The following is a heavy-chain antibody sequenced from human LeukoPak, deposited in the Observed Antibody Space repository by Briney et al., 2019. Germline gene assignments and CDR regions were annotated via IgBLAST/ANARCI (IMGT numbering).Heavy chain of an antibody. V-gene: IGHV4-59*01. D-gene: IGHD3-9*01. J-gene: IGHJ4*02. CDR1: GDSMTNYY. CDR3: ARGILTGLDYFDY. Sequence: SETLSLTCTVSGDSMTNYYWNWIRQPPGKGLEWIGYIFYSGSTNCNPSLKSRVTISADTSKNQFSLKLSSVTAADTAVYYYARGILTGLDYFDYWGQGTLVTVSS. CDR2: IFYSGST.